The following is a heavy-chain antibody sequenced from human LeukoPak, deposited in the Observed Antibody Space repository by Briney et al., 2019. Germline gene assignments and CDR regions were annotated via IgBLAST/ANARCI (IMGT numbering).Heavy chain of an antibody. J-gene: IGHJ6*03. CDR1: GGSISTYY. V-gene: IGHV4-59*01. CDR3: ARGKENYYYYMDV. Sequence: SETLSLTCTVSGGSISTYYWSWLRQPPGKGLEWIGYIYYSGSTNYNPSLKSRVTISVDTPKNQFSLKLSSVTAADTAVYYCARGKENYYYYMDVWGKGTTVTVSS. CDR2: IYYSGST.